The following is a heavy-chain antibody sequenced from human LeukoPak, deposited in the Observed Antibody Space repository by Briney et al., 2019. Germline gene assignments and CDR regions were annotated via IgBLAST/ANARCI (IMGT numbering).Heavy chain of an antibody. Sequence: GGSLRLSCAASGSTFSSYAMSWVRQAPGKGLEWVSAISGSGGSTYYEDSVKGRFTISRDNSKNTLYLQMNSLRAEDTAVYYCAKHDYGDYRVNWFDPWGQGTLVTVSS. D-gene: IGHD4-17*01. CDR2: ISGSGGST. J-gene: IGHJ5*02. CDR1: GSTFSSYA. V-gene: IGHV3-23*01. CDR3: AKHDYGDYRVNWFDP.